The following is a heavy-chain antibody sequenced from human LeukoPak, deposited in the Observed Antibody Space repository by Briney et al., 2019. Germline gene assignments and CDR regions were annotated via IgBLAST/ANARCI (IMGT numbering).Heavy chain of an antibody. CDR1: GGSISSSSYY. J-gene: IGHJ4*02. D-gene: IGHD3-10*01. Sequence: PSETLSLTCTVSGGSISSSSYYWGWIRQPPGKGLEWIGSIYYSGSTYYNPSLKSRVTMSVDTSKNQFSLKLSSVTAADTAVYYCARQMVRGVTPDYWGQGTLVTVSS. CDR3: ARQMVRGVTPDY. V-gene: IGHV4-39*01. CDR2: IYYSGST.